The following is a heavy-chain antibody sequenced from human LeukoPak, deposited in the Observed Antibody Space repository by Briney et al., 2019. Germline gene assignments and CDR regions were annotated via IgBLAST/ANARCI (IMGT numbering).Heavy chain of an antibody. CDR2: ISTSGDST. V-gene: IGHV3-23*01. Sequence: GGSLRLSCAAAGFIFSSSAMSCVRQDPGKGLEWVSAISTSGDSTYPADSVKGRFTISRDNSKNTLYLQRNNLRAEDTSVYYCARGGGYYSTPSCYTFDYWGQGTLVTVSS. D-gene: IGHD2-2*01. CDR3: ARGGGYYSTPSCYTFDY. J-gene: IGHJ4*02. CDR1: GFIFSSSA.